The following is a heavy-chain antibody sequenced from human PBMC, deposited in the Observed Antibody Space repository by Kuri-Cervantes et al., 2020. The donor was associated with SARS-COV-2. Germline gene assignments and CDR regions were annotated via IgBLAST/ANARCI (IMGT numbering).Heavy chain of an antibody. CDR3: AREPYYGSARDYYGMDV. Sequence: ASVKVSCKASGYTFTGYYMHWVRQAPGQGLEWMGIINPSGGSTSYAQKFQGRVTMTRDTSTSTVYMELSSLRSEDTAVYYCAREPYYGSARDYYGMDVWGQGTTVTVSS. CDR2: INPSGGST. J-gene: IGHJ6*02. D-gene: IGHD3-10*01. CDR1: GYTFTGYY. V-gene: IGHV1-46*01.